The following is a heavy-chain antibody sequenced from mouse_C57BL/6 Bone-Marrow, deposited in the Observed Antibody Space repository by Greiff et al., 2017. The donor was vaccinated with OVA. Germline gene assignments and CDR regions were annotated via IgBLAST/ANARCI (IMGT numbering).Heavy chain of an antibody. D-gene: IGHD2-5*01. CDR3: ARSNYSNQGWAMDY. J-gene: IGHJ4*01. CDR1: GFNINDYY. CDR2: IDPEDGET. V-gene: IGHV14-2*01. Sequence: VQLQQSGAELVKPGASVKLSCTASGFNINDYYMHWVKQRTEQGLEWIGRIDPEDGETEYAPKFQGKATITADTSSNTAYLQLSSLTSEDTAVYYCARSNYSNQGWAMDYWGQGTSVTVSS.